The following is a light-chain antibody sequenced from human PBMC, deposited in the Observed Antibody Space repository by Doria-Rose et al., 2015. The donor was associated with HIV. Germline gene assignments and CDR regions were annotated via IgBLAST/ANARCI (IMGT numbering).Light chain of an antibody. CDR2: DVS. Sequence: EIVMTQSPGTLSSSPGERATLSCRASQSFSSTYLAWYQQKPGQAPSLIIYDVSTRATGIPDRFSASGSGTDFTLTINRLGPEDFALYYCHQYGTSWTFGQGTKVEI. J-gene: IGKJ1*01. V-gene: IGKV3-20*01. CDR3: HQYGTSWT. CDR1: QSFSSTY.